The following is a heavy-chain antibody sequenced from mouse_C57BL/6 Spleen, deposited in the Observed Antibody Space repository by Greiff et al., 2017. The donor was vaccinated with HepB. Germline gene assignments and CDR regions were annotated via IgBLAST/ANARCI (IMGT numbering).Heavy chain of an antibody. Sequence: VQLQQSGPELVKPGASVKIPCKASGYTFSDYNMDWVKQSHGKSLEWIGDINPNNGGTIYNQKFKGKATLTVDKSSSTAYMELRSLTSEDTAVYYCAKVTVVANDWYFDVWGTGTTVTVSS. CDR1: GYTFSDYN. D-gene: IGHD1-1*01. CDR2: INPNNGGT. J-gene: IGHJ1*03. CDR3: AKVTVVANDWYFDV. V-gene: IGHV1-18*01.